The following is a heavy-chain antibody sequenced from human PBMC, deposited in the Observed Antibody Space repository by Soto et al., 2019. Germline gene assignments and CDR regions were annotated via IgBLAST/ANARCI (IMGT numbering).Heavy chain of an antibody. Sequence: SETLSLTCTVSGGSISSSSYYWGWIRQPPGKGLEWIGSIYYSGSTYYNPSLKSRVTISVDTSKNQFSLKLSSVTAADTAVYYCARQSYYDFNWFDPWGQGTLVTVSS. V-gene: IGHV4-39*01. CDR3: ARQSYYDFNWFDP. CDR2: IYYSGST. J-gene: IGHJ5*02. CDR1: GGSISSSSYY. D-gene: IGHD3-3*01.